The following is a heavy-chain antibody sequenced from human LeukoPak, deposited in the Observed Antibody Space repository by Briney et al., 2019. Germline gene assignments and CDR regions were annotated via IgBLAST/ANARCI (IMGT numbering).Heavy chain of an antibody. V-gene: IGHV3-21*01. CDR2: ISSSSGYI. CDR3: ANSDSGYSSSWYGPYYYYYMDV. Sequence: PGGSLRLSCAASGFTFSSYSMNWVRQAPGKRLAWVSSISSSSGYIYYADSVKGRFTISRDNAKNSLYLQMNRLRAEDTAVYYCANSDSGYSSSWYGPYYYYYMDVWGKGTTVTVSS. D-gene: IGHD6-13*01. J-gene: IGHJ6*03. CDR1: GFTFSSYS.